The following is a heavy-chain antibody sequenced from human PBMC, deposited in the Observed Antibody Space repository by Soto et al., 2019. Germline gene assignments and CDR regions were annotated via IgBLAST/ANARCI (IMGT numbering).Heavy chain of an antibody. D-gene: IGHD1-26*01. CDR1: TFSDYY. J-gene: IGHJ6*02. V-gene: IGHV3-11*01. CDR3: ARDRGSYWVGYYYSGMDV. Sequence: TFSDYYMSWIRQAPGQGLERVSYISSSGSTIYYADSVKGRFTISRDNAKNSLYLQMNSLRAEDTAVYYCARDRGSYWVGYYYSGMDVWGQGTTVTVSS. CDR2: ISSSGSTI.